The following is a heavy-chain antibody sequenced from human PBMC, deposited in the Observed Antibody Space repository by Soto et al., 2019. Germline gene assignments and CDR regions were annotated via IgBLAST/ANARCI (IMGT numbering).Heavy chain of an antibody. D-gene: IGHD1-26*01. CDR3: ARDGARSNGENWFDP. CDR2: IIPIFGTA. J-gene: IGHJ5*02. Sequence: QVQLVQSGAEVKKPGSSVKVSCKASGGTFSSYAISWVRQALGQGLEWMGGIIPIFGTANYAQKFQGRGTITSDESTSTAYMELSSLRSEDTAVYYCARDGARSNGENWFDPWGQGTLVTVSS. CDR1: GGTFSSYA. V-gene: IGHV1-69*05.